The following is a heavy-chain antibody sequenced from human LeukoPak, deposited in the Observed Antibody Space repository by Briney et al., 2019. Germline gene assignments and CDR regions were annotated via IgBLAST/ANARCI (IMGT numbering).Heavy chain of an antibody. CDR1: GGSITSSSYY. D-gene: IGHD6-13*01. J-gene: IGHJ1*01. Sequence: PSETLSLTCSVSGGSITSSSYYWAWIRQPPGKGLEWIGSIYYSGSTNYNPSLKSRVTVSVDTSKNQFSLKLSSVTAADTAVYYCARNGAQRYSSSWYSPAEYFQHWGQGTLVTVSS. CDR3: ARNGAQRYSSSWYSPAEYFQH. CDR2: IYYSGST. V-gene: IGHV4-39*07.